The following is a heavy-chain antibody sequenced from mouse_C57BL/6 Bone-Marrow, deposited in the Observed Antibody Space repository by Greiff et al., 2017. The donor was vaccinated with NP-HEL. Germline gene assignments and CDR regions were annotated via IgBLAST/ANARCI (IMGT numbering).Heavy chain of an antibody. D-gene: IGHD2-10*02. Sequence: QVQLQQSGAELARPGASVKMSCKASGYTFTSYTMHWVKQRPGQGLEWIGDINPSSGYTKYNQKFKDKATLTADKSSSTAYMQLSSLTSEDSADYYCAREYGNPWFAYWGQGTLVTVSA. V-gene: IGHV1-4*01. CDR1: GYTFTSYT. J-gene: IGHJ3*01. CDR3: AREYGNPWFAY. CDR2: INPSSGYT.